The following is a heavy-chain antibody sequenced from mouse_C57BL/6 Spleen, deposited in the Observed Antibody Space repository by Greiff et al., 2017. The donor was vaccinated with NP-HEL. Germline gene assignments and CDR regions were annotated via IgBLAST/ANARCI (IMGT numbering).Heavy chain of an antibody. Sequence: EVQLVESGGGLVKPGGSLKLSCAASGFTFSDYGMHWVRQAPEKGLEWVAYISSGSSTIYYADTVKGRFTISRDNAKNTLFLQMTSLRSEDTAMYYCARERNWDWCAYWGQGTLVTVSA. J-gene: IGHJ3*01. CDR3: ARERNWDWCAY. CDR1: GFTFSDYG. D-gene: IGHD4-1*01. V-gene: IGHV5-17*01. CDR2: ISSGSSTI.